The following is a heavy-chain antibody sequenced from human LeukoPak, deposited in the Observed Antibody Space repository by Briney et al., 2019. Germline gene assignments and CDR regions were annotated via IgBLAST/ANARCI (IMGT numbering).Heavy chain of an antibody. CDR2: IIPIFGTA. CDR1: GGTFSSYA. J-gene: IGHJ6*03. Sequence: ASVKVSCKASGGTFSSYAISWVRQAPGQGLEWMGGIIPIFGTANYAQKFQGRVTITTDESTSTAYMELSSLRSEYTAVYYCARGKMTGSEYYYYYMDVWGKGTTVTVSS. D-gene: IGHD3-9*01. V-gene: IGHV1-69*05. CDR3: ARGKMTGSEYYYYYMDV.